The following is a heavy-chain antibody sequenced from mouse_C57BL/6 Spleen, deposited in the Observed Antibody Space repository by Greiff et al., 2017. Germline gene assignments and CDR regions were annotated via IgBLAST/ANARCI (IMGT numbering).Heavy chain of an antibody. CDR1: GYTFTSYW. J-gene: IGHJ2*01. Sequence: QVQLQQPGAELVKPGASVKLSCKASGYTFTSYWMHWVKQRPGQGLEWIGMIHPNSGSTNYNEKFKGKATLTVDKSSSTAHMELRSLTSEDSAVYYCARCGYYGSSSYFDYWGQGTTLTVSS. CDR3: ARCGYYGSSSYFDY. V-gene: IGHV1-64*01. CDR2: IHPNSGST. D-gene: IGHD1-1*01.